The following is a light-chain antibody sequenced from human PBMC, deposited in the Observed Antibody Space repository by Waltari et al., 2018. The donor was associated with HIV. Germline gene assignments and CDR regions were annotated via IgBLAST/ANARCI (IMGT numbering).Light chain of an antibody. CDR1: SSDLEDYNF. Sequence: QSALTQPASVSGSPGQSITISCTATSSDLEDYNFVSWYQQSPTNAPKLLIYDVNKRHSGVSSRFSGSRSGSRASLTISGLQTEDEADYYCSSFTGRSTVVFGGGTKVTV. V-gene: IGLV2-14*03. CDR3: SSFTGRSTVV. J-gene: IGLJ2*01. CDR2: DVN.